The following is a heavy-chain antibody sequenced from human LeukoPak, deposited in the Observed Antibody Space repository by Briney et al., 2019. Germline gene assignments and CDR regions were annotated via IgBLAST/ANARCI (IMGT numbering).Heavy chain of an antibody. CDR2: ISSSGSTI. J-gene: IGHJ4*02. Sequence: GGSLRLSCAASGFTVSSNYMSWVRQAPGKGLEWVSYISSSGSTIYYADSLKGRFTVSRDNAKNSLYLQMTSLRAEDTAVYYCARAVGTTLLFDYWGQGTLVTVSS. V-gene: IGHV3-11*01. CDR3: ARAVGTTLLFDY. D-gene: IGHD1-26*01. CDR1: GFTVSSNY.